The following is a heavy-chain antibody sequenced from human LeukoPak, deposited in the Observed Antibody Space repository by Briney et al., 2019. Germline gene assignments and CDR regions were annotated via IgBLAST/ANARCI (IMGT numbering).Heavy chain of an antibody. V-gene: IGHV3-30*02. CDR2: IQYDGSNK. D-gene: IGHD3-22*01. CDR1: GFTFSSYG. J-gene: IGHJ4*02. CDR3: AKDPYHTDSSGYYYHGYFDY. Sequence: GGSLRLSCAAFGFTFSSYGMHWVRQAPGRGLEWMAFIQYDGSNKFYADSVKGRFTISRDNSKNTLYLQMNSLRADDTAVYYCAKDPYHTDSSGYYYHGYFDYRGQGTLVTVSS.